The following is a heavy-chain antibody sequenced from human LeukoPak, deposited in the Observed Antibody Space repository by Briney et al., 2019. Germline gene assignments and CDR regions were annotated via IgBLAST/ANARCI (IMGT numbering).Heavy chain of an antibody. Sequence: PGGSLRLSCAASGFTFSSYGMHWVRQAPGKGLEWVAVIWYDGSSKYYADSVKGRFTISRDNSKNTLYLQMNSLRAEDTAVYYCARELDSSGYASFDYWGQGTLVTVSS. CDR1: GFTFSSYG. CDR3: ARELDSSGYASFDY. CDR2: IWYDGSSK. J-gene: IGHJ4*02. V-gene: IGHV3-33*01. D-gene: IGHD3-22*01.